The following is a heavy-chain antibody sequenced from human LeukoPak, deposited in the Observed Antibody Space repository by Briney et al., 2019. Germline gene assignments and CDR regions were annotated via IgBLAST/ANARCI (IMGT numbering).Heavy chain of an antibody. D-gene: IGHD3-10*01. CDR1: GYTFTSYD. CDR3: ARGVRVRGVIRTGEWFDP. J-gene: IGHJ5*02. Sequence: GASVKVSCKASGYTFTSYDINWVRQATGQGLEWMGWMNPNSGNTGYAQKFQGRVTMTRNTSISTAYMELSSLRSEDTAVYYCARGVRVRGVIRTGEWFDPWGQGTLVTVSS. CDR2: MNPNSGNT. V-gene: IGHV1-8*01.